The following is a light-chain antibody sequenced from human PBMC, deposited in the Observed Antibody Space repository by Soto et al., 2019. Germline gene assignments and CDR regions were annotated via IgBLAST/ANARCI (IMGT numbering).Light chain of an antibody. CDR3: QQFNSYPHT. CDR2: DAS. CDR1: QGISSA. Sequence: AIQLTQSPSSLSASVGDRVTITCRASQGISSALAWYQQTPGKPPNLLIYDASSLEIGVPSRFSGSGSGTDFALTISGLHPEYSGTYYCQQFNSYPHTFGQATKVEIK. V-gene: IGKV1-13*02. J-gene: IGKJ1*01.